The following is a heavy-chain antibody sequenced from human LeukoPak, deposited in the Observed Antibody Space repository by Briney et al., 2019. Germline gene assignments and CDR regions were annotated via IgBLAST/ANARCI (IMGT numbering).Heavy chain of an antibody. V-gene: IGHV1-69*04. Sequence: GASVKVSCKASGGTFSSYAISWVRQAPGQGLEWMGRIIPILGIANYAQKFQGRVTITADKSTSTAYMELSSLRSEDTAVYYCARDSAYCTSGVCYGVFDYWGQGTLVTVSS. CDR1: GGTFSSYA. D-gene: IGHD2-8*01. J-gene: IGHJ4*02. CDR2: IIPILGIA. CDR3: ARDSAYCTSGVCYGVFDY.